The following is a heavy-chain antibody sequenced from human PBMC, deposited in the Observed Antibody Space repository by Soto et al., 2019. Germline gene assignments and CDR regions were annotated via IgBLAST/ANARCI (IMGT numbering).Heavy chain of an antibody. V-gene: IGHV1-2*04. J-gene: IGHJ6*02. Sequence: VQLLESGAEVKKPGASVKVSCKASGYTFTGYYMHWVRQAPGQGLEWMGWINPNSGGTNYAQKFQGWVTMTRDTSISTAYMELSRLRSDDTAVYYCAREGIAVAGTGYYYYGMDVWGQGTTVTVSS. CDR1: GYTFTGYY. D-gene: IGHD6-19*01. CDR2: INPNSGGT. CDR3: AREGIAVAGTGYYYYGMDV.